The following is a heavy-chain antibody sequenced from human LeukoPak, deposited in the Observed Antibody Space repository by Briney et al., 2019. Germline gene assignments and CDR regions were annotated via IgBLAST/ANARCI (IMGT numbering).Heavy chain of an antibody. V-gene: IGHV3-21*01. CDR3: ARGVGNFRYYFDY. J-gene: IGHJ4*02. CDR1: GGSFSGYY. Sequence: ETLSLTCAVYGGSFSGYYWSWIRQPPGKGLEWVSSISSTGTYIYYGDLVEGRLTISRDNAKNSLYLQMNSLRAEDTAVYYCARGVGNFRYYFDYWGQGTLVTVSS. CDR2: ISSTGTYI. D-gene: IGHD2/OR15-2a*01.